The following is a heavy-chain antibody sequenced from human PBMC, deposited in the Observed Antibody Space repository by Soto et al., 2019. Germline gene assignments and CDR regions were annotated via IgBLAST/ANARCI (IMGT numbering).Heavy chain of an antibody. CDR2: IKQDGSEK. D-gene: IGHD3-10*01. CDR3: ARDGGFYFDY. CDR1: GFTFSDYW. V-gene: IGHV3-7*01. J-gene: IGHJ4*02. Sequence: EVHLVESGGGLVQPGGSLRLSCAASGFTFSDYWMSWVRQAPGKGLEWVANIKQDGSEKYFVDSVKGRFTTSRDNAKNSLYLHMNSLRAEDTAVYYCARDGGFYFDYWGQGTLVTVSS.